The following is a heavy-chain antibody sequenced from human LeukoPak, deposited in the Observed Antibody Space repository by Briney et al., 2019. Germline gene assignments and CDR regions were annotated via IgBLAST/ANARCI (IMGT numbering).Heavy chain of an antibody. V-gene: IGHV3-74*01. CDR1: GFTFSKYW. CDR2: INTDWTVT. J-gene: IGHJ4*02. CDR3: ATKQWLAPPPDS. Sequence: GGSLRLSCAASGFTFSKYWMLGVRQAPGEGLESVSRINTDWTVTTYADSVKGRFNVSRDNADNKMFLQMNSVREEDTAVYYCATKQWLAPPPDSWGQGTPVTVSS. D-gene: IGHD6-19*01.